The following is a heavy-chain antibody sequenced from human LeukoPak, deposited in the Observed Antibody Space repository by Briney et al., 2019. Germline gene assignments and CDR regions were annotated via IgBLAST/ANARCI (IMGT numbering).Heavy chain of an antibody. CDR2: INSAGST. CDR1: GFTFSSYA. Sequence: GGSLRLSCAASGFTFSSYAMSWVRQAPGKGLEWVSAINSAGSTYYGDSVRGRFTISRDNSKNVLYLQMNSLRAEDTALYYCARAAYDSGGYTANHDFWGQGTLVTVSS. CDR3: ARAAYDSGGYTANHDF. V-gene: IGHV3-23*01. D-gene: IGHD3-22*01. J-gene: IGHJ4*02.